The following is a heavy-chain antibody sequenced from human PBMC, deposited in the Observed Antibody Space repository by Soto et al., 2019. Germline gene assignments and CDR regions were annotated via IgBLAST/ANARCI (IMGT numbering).Heavy chain of an antibody. CDR3: ARGLGLYYFDY. CDR2: INAGNGNT. CDR1: GYTFTSYA. Sequence: ASVKVSCKASGYTFTSYAMHWVRQAPGQRLEWMGWINAGNGNTKYSQKFQGRVTITRDTCASTAYMELSSLRSEDTAVYYCARGLGLYYFDYWGQGTLVTVSS. J-gene: IGHJ4*02. V-gene: IGHV1-3*01. D-gene: IGHD1-26*01.